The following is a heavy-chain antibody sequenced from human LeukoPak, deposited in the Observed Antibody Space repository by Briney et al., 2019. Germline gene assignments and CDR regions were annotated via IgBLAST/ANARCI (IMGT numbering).Heavy chain of an antibody. CDR1: GGSISSYY. CDR3: ARGGGYFLIDAFDI. V-gene: IGHV4-59*01. J-gene: IGHJ3*02. D-gene: IGHD3-22*01. CDR2: MYYNRST. Sequence: SETLSLTCTVSGGSISSYYWSWIRQPPGKGLEWIGYMYYNRSTNYNPSLKSRVTISVDTSKNHFSLKLSSVTAADTAVYYCARGGGYFLIDAFDIWGLGTMVTVSS.